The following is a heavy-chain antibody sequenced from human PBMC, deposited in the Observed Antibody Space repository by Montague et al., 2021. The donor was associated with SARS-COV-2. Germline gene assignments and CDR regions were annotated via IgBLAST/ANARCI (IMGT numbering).Heavy chain of an antibody. D-gene: IGHD3-22*01. CDR2: INHRGNT. Sequence: SETLSLTCAVYGGSFSGYYWSWIRQPPGKGLEWIGEINHRGNTNYNPSLKSRVTISVDTSKNQLSLKLSSVTAADTAVYYCARDILSSGYYYLAFDIWAQGTMVTVSS. CDR1: GGSFSGYY. J-gene: IGHJ3*02. CDR3: ARDILSSGYYYLAFDI. V-gene: IGHV4-34*01.